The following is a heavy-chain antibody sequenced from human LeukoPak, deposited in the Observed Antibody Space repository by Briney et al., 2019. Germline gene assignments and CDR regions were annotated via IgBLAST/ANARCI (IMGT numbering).Heavy chain of an antibody. Sequence: ASVKVSCKASGYTFTSYYMHWVRQAPGKGLEWMGGFDPEDGETIYAQKFQGRVTMTEDTSTDTAYMELSSLRSEDTAVYYCATEGYDYVWGSYRYYFDYWGQGTLVTVSS. CDR3: ATEGYDYVWGSYRYYFDY. J-gene: IGHJ4*02. CDR1: GYTFTSYY. D-gene: IGHD3-16*02. CDR2: FDPEDGET. V-gene: IGHV1-24*01.